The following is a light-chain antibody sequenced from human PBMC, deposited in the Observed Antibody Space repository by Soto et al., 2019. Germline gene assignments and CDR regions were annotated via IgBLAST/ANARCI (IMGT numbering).Light chain of an antibody. V-gene: IGKV3-15*01. CDR1: QSVSSN. J-gene: IGKJ5*01. CDR2: SAS. CDR3: QQYDNWPSLT. Sequence: EIVMTQSPATLSFSPGERATLSCGASQSVSSNLAWYQQKPGQGPRLLIYSASSRATGIPARFSGSGSGTEFTLTISSVQSEDFAVYHCQQYDNWPSLTFGQGTRLEIK.